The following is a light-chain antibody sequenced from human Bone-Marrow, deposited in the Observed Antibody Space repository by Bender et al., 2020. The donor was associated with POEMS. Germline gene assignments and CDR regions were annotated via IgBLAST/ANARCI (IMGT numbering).Light chain of an antibody. V-gene: IGLV2-23*02. CDR3: CSYAGSRSFVV. Sequence: QSALTQPRSVSGSPGQSVTISCTGSSSDVGSYNLVSWYQQHPDKAPKLMIYEVSKRPSGVSNRFSGSKSGNTASLTISGLQAEDEADYYCCSYAGSRSFVVLGGGTKLTVL. J-gene: IGLJ2*01. CDR2: EVS. CDR1: SSDVGSYNL.